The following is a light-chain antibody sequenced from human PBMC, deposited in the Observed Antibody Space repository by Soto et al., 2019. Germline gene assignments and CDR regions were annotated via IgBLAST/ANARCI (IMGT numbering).Light chain of an antibody. CDR3: ATWDSNTRV. CDR1: SGHSGYI. J-gene: IGLJ3*02. CDR2: VERSGTY. V-gene: IGLV4-60*03. Sequence: QPVLTQSSSASASLGSSVKLTCSLSSGHSGYIIEWHQQQPGKAPRYLMKVERSGTYNKGSGVPDRFSGSSSGADRYLTISNLQSEDESDYYCATWDSNTRVFGGGTKVTVL.